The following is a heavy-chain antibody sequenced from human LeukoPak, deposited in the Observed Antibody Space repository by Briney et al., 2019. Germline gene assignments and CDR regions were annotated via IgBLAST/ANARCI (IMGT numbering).Heavy chain of an antibody. V-gene: IGHV1-46*01. D-gene: IGHD2-2*01. CDR3: ARGVYSGTSCYWGHNCFHP. J-gene: IGHJ5*02. Sequence: ASVKVSFKAAGYTFTSYYIHWVRRAAGQGLEWMGIINPSGDGDSTSYAQKFQGRVIMTRDMSTNTVYMELSILRSEDTAVYYCARGVYSGTSCYWGHNCFHPWGQGTLVTVSS. CDR2: INPSGDGDST. CDR1: GYTFTSYY.